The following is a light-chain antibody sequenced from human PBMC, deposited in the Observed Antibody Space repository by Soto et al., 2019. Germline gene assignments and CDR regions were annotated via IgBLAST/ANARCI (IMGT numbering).Light chain of an antibody. V-gene: IGLV2-14*01. CDR1: SSDVDYYKF. J-gene: IGLJ1*01. CDR2: DVN. Sequence: QSALSQPASVSGSPGQSITISCSGTSSDVDYYKFVSWYQHHPGKAPKLLIYDVNDRPSGVSNRFSGSKSGNTASLTISGLQTDDEAVYYCSSYTRSSPDFGTGTKVTV. CDR3: SSYTRSSPD.